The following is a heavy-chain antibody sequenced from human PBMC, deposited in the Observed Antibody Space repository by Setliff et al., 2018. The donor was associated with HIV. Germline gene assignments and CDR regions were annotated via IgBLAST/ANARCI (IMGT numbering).Heavy chain of an antibody. V-gene: IGHV4-39*07. CDR1: GGSISSSSYY. CDR3: ATEDGWAFDY. J-gene: IGHJ4*03. D-gene: IGHD6-19*01. Sequence: PSETLSLTCTVSGGSISSSSYYWGWIRQPPGKGLEWIGSIYYSGSTYYNPSLKSRVTISVDTSKNQFSLKLSSVTAADTAVYYCATEDGWAFDYWGQGTTVTVSS. CDR2: IYYSGST.